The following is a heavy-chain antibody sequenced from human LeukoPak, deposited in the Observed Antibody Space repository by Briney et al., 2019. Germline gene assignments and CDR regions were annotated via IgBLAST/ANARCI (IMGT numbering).Heavy chain of an antibody. D-gene: IGHD5-12*01. CDR3: ATYDPTGY. CDR2: ISGSGGGT. J-gene: IGHJ4*02. V-gene: IGHV3-23*01. CDR1: GFTFSNYA. Sequence: GGSLRLSCAASGFTFSNYAMSWVRQAPGKGLQWVSTISGSGGGTYYTDSVKGRFTISRDKSKNTLYLQMNSLRADDTAIYYCATYDPTGYWGQGSLVTVSS.